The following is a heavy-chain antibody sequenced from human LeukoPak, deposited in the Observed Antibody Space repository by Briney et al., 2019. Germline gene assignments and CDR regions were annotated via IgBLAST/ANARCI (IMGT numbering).Heavy chain of an antibody. CDR2: INHSGST. CDR1: GGSFSGYY. Sequence: SETLSLTCAVYGGSFSGYYWSWIRQPPGKGLEWIGEINHSGSTNYNPSLKSRVTISVDTSKNQFSLKLSSVTAADTAVYYCARRSDYSSSPNNWFDPWGQGTLVTVSS. V-gene: IGHV4-34*01. J-gene: IGHJ5*02. CDR3: ARRSDYSSSPNNWFDP. D-gene: IGHD6-13*01.